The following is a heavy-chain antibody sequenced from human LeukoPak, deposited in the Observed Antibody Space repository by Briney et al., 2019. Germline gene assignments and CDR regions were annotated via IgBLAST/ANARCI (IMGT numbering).Heavy chain of an antibody. J-gene: IGHJ6*02. CDR1: GYKFTNYW. CDR2: IYPGDSET. V-gene: IGHV5-51*01. Sequence: GESLKISCKASGYKFTNYWIAWVRQMPGKGLEWMGIIYPGDSETRYSPSFQGQVTISADKSISSVYLQWSSLKASDTATYYCARRSTIFYGMDVWGQGTTVTVSS. CDR3: ARRSTIFYGMDV. D-gene: IGHD3-3*01.